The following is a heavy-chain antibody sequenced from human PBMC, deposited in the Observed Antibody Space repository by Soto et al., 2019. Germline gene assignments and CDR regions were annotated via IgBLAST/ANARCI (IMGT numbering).Heavy chain of an antibody. CDR1: GYTFTSYD. V-gene: IGHV1-8*01. CDR2: MNPNSGNT. CDR3: ARGDSRSGWPYYYYYMDV. Sequence: QVQLVQSGAEVKKPGASVKVSCKASGYTFTSYDINWVRQATGQGLEWMGWMNPNSGNTGYAQKFQGRVTMTRNTSISTAYMVLSSLRSEDTAVYYCARGDSRSGWPYYYYYMDVWGKGTTVTVSS. J-gene: IGHJ6*03. D-gene: IGHD6-19*01.